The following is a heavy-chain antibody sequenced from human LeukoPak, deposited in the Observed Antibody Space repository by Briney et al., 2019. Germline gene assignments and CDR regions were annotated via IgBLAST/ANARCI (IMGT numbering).Heavy chain of an antibody. V-gene: IGHV1-18*01. D-gene: IGHD1-26*01. CDR1: GGTFSSYA. CDR2: ISAYNGNT. Sequence: ASVKVSCKASGGTFSSYAISWVRQAPGQGLEWMGWISAYNGNTNYAQKLQGRVTMTTDTSTSTAYMELRSLRSDDTAVYYCARSKWELPSDWYFDLWGRGTLVTVSS. CDR3: ARSKWELPSDWYFDL. J-gene: IGHJ2*01.